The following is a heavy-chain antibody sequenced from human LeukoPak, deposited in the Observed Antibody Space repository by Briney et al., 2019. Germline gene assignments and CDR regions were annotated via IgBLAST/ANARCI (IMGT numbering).Heavy chain of an antibody. J-gene: IGHJ4*02. CDR3: ARGGPGEAPGY. Sequence: SETLSLTWTVSGGSISSYYWSWIRQPPGKGLEWIGYIYYSGSTNYNPSLKSRVTISVDTSKNQFSLKLSSVTAADTAVYYCARGGPGEAPGYWGQGTLVTVSS. V-gene: IGHV4-59*01. D-gene: IGHD3-10*01. CDR1: GGSISSYY. CDR2: IYYSGST.